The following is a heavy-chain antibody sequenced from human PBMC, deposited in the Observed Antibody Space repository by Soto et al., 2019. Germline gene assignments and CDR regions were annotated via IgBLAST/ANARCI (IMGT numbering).Heavy chain of an antibody. V-gene: IGHV4-59*01. Sequence: SETLSLTCTVSGGSISTYYWPWIRQPPGKGLEWIGHIYYTGSTNYNPSLKSRVTVSIDTSKHQFSLKLSSVTAADTAVYYCARAIYYYDRSGYLYYFEYWVQGTLVTVPS. CDR3: ARAIYYYDRSGYLYYFEY. CDR2: IYYTGST. D-gene: IGHD3-22*01. CDR1: GGSISTYY. J-gene: IGHJ4*02.